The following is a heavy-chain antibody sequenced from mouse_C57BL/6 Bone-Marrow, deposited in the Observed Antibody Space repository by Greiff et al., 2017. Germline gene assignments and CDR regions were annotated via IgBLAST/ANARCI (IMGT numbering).Heavy chain of an antibody. D-gene: IGHD1-1*01. Sequence: EVKLVESGGGLVKPGGSLKLSCAASGFTFSSYTMSWVRQTPEKRLQWVAAISGGGGNTYYPDSVKGRFTISRDNDKNILYLQMRSLRSEDTASYYCSRQVTTVLATKYFDVWGTGTTVTVSS. J-gene: IGHJ1*03. V-gene: IGHV5-9*01. CDR3: SRQVTTVLATKYFDV. CDR1: GFTFSSYT. CDR2: ISGGGGNT.